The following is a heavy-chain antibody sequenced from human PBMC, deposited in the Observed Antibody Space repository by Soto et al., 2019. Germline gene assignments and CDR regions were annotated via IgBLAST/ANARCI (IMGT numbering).Heavy chain of an antibody. V-gene: IGHV4-30-2*01. Sequence: PSETLSLTCTVSGGSINSGDYSWTWIRQPPGKGLEWIGYIYHTGTTYYNMSLKSRVTISVDRSKNQFSLKLSSVTAADTAVYYCARIPYCGGDCYPDNWFDPWGQGTLVTVSS. CDR2: IYHTGTT. J-gene: IGHJ5*02. CDR3: ARIPYCGGDCYPDNWFDP. D-gene: IGHD2-21*02. CDR1: GGSINSGDYS.